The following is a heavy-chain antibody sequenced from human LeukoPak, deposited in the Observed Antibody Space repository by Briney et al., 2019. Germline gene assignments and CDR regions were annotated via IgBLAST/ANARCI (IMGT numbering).Heavy chain of an antibody. CDR2: TRNKANSYTT. CDR3: ARVERYFDWLSHYYYYGMDV. V-gene: IGHV3-72*01. J-gene: IGHJ6*04. CDR1: GFTFSDHY. Sequence: PGGSLSFSCAASGFTFSDHYMDWVRQAPGKGLEWVGRTRNKANSYTTEYAASVKGRFTISRDDSKNSLYLQMNSLKTEDTAVYYCARVERYFDWLSHYYYYGMDVWGKGTTVTVSS. D-gene: IGHD3-9*01.